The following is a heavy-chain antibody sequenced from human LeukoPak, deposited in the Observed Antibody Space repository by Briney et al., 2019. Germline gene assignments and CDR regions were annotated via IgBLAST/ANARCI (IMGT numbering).Heavy chain of an antibody. D-gene: IGHD1-26*01. CDR3: AREVGYSGSYWGTYFDY. V-gene: IGHV3-7*01. CDR2: IKQDGSEK. Sequence: GGSLRLSCAASGFTFSSYWMSWVRQAPGKGLEWVANIKQDGSEKHYVDSVKGRFTISRDNAKNSLYLQMNSLRAEDTAVYYCAREVGYSGSYWGTYFDYWGQGTLVTVSS. CDR1: GFTFSSYW. J-gene: IGHJ4*02.